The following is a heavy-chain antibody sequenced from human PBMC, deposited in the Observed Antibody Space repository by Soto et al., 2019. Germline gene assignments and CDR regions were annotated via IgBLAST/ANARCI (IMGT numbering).Heavy chain of an antibody. CDR2: INHSGST. D-gene: IGHD5-12*01. CDR3: ARGRSGYNFEDAFDI. CDR1: GGSFSGYY. Sequence: SETLSLTCAVYGGSFSGYYWSWIRQPPGKGLERIGEINHSGSTNYNPSLKSRVTISVDTSKNQFSLKLSSVTAADTAVYYCARGRSGYNFEDAFDIWGQGTMVTVSS. V-gene: IGHV4-34*01. J-gene: IGHJ3*02.